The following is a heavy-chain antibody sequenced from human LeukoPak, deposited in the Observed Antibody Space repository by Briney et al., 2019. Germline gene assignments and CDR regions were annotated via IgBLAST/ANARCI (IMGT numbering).Heavy chain of an antibody. Sequence: PGGSLRLSCVASGFTFSNYGMHWVRQAPGKGLEYVSAISSKVDNTYYGNSVRGRFTISRDNSKNTLYLQMNSLRAEDTAVYYCARGEGYYDSSGYPGSDYWGQGTLVTVSS. D-gene: IGHD3-22*01. CDR3: ARGEGYYDSSGYPGSDY. V-gene: IGHV3-64*04. J-gene: IGHJ4*02. CDR1: GFTFSNYG. CDR2: ISSKVDNT.